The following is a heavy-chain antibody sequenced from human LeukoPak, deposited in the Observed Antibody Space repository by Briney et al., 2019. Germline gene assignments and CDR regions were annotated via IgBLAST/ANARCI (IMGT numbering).Heavy chain of an antibody. CDR3: ARDSVATPFDY. D-gene: IGHD5-12*01. CDR1: GFTFSSYG. CDR2: ISSSGSTI. J-gene: IGHJ4*02. Sequence: PGGSLRLSCAASGFTFSSYGMHWVRQAPGKGLEWVSYISSSGSTIYYADSVKGRFTISRDNAKNSLYLQMNSLRAEDTAVYYCARDSVATPFDYWGQGTLVTVSS. V-gene: IGHV3-48*04.